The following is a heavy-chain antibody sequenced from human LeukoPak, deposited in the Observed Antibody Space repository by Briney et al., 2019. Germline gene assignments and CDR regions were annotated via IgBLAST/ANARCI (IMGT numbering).Heavy chain of an antibody. CDR2: MSSSDDGR. J-gene: IGHJ4*02. CDR1: GFTFSSYS. Sequence: GGSLRLSCAASGFTFSSYSMNWVRQAPGKGLEWVSAMSSSDDGRYYAASVRGRFTISRDTSRSTLYLQMNSLRAEDAAVHYCAKAPVTSCRGAFCYPFDYWGQGTLVTVSS. V-gene: IGHV3-23*01. CDR3: AKAPVTSCRGAFCYPFDY. D-gene: IGHD2-15*01.